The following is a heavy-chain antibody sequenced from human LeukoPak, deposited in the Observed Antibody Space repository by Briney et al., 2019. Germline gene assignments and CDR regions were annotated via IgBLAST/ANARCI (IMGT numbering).Heavy chain of an antibody. V-gene: IGHV4-39*07. CDR3: ARGGYYYGSGAYYKGVDY. Sequence: PSETLSLTCTVSGGSISTSSYYWGWVRQPPGKGLEWIGNIFYSGSTYYSPSLKSRVTISLDTSRNQFSLKLSSVTAADTAVYYCARGGYYYGSGAYYKGVDYWGQGTLVTVSS. D-gene: IGHD3-10*01. CDR2: IFYSGST. J-gene: IGHJ4*02. CDR1: GGSISTSSYY.